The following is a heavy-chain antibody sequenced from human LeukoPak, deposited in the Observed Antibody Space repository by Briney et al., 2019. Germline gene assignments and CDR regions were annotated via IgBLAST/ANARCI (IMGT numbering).Heavy chain of an antibody. CDR3: ARGGTGGVLTTDAFDM. Sequence: SETLSLTCTVSGGSISSGSYYWSWIRQPAGKGLEWIGRIYSSGSTNYNPSLKSRVTISLDTSKNQFSLKLSSVTAADTAMYYCARGGTGGVLTTDAFDMWGQGTTVTVSS. J-gene: IGHJ3*02. CDR1: GGSISSGSYY. V-gene: IGHV4-61*02. D-gene: IGHD3-9*01. CDR2: IYSSGST.